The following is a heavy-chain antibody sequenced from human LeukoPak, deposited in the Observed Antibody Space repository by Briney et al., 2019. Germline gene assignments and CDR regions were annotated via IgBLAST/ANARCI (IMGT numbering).Heavy chain of an antibody. Sequence: PGGSLRLSCAASGFTFSSYEMNWVRQAPGKGLEWVSYISSSGSTIYYADSVKGRFTISRDNAKNSLYLQMNSLRAEDTAVYYCARSSGHEGWFDPWGQGTLVTVSS. CDR2: ISSSGSTI. CDR3: ARSSGHEGWFDP. J-gene: IGHJ5*02. CDR1: GFTFSSYE. V-gene: IGHV3-48*03.